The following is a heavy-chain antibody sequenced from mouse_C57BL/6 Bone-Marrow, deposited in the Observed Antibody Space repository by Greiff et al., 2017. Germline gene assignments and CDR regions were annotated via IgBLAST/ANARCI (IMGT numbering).Heavy chain of an antibody. CDR1: GYTFTSYW. V-gene: IGHV1-69*01. J-gene: IGHJ2*01. CDR2: IDPSDSYT. CDR3: AKEGATVGDY. Sequence: LQESGAELVMPGASVKLSCKASGYTFTSYWMHWVKQRPGQGLEWIGEIDPSDSYTNYNQKFKGKSTLTVDKSSSTAYMQLSSLTSEDSAVYYCAKEGATVGDYWSQGTTLTVSS. D-gene: IGHD1-1*01.